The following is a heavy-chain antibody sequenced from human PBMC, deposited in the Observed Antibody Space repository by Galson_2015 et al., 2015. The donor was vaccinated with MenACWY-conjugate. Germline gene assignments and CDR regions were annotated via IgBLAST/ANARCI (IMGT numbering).Heavy chain of an antibody. CDR2: ISGSGGST. V-gene: IGHV3-23*01. CDR1: GFTFSSYA. CDR3: ARGWVAGTSDY. Sequence: SLRLSCAASGFTFSSYAMSWVRQAPGKGLEWVSAISGSGGSTYCADSVKGRFTISRDNSKNTLYLQMNSLRAEDTAVYYCARGWVAGTSDYWGQGTLVTVSS. D-gene: IGHD6-19*01. J-gene: IGHJ4*02.